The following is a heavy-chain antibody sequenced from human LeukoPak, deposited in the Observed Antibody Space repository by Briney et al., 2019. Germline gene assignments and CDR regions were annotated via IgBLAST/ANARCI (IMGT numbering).Heavy chain of an antibody. V-gene: IGHV3-30*02. Sequence: GGSLRLSCAASGFTFSSYGMHWIRQARGKGLEWVAFIRYDGTNKYYADSMKGRFTISRDNSKNTLYLQMNSLRVEDTAVYYCARDRWGSGTGGFDYWGQGTLVTVSS. D-gene: IGHD3-10*01. CDR3: ARDRWGSGTGGFDY. J-gene: IGHJ4*02. CDR2: IRYDGTNK. CDR1: GFTFSSYG.